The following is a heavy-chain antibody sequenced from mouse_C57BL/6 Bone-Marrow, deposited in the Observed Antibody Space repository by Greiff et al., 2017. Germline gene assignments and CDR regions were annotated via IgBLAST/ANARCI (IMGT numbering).Heavy chain of an antibody. J-gene: IGHJ1*03. CDR3: ARNRKWYFDV. CDR2: IWTGGGT. Sequence: VQGVESGPGLVAPSQSLSITCTVSGFSLTSYAISWVRQPPGKGLEWLGVIWTGGGTTYNSALKSRLSISKDNSKSQVFLKMNSLQTDDTARYYCARNRKWYFDVWGTGTTVTVSS. CDR1: GFSLTSYA. V-gene: IGHV2-9-1*01.